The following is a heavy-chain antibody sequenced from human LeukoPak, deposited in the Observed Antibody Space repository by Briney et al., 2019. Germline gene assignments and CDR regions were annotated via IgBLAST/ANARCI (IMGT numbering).Heavy chain of an antibody. CDR3: ARRAGAYSHPYDY. CDR1: GFTFSSYW. V-gene: IGHV3-7*01. D-gene: IGHD4/OR15-4a*01. J-gene: IGHJ4*02. Sequence: GGSLRLSCAASGFTFSSYWVTWVRQAPGRGLEWVANIKQDGSETYYVDSVKGRFTISRDNARNALYLQMNSLRAEDTAVYYCARRAGAYSHPYDYWGQGTLVTVSS. CDR2: IKQDGSET.